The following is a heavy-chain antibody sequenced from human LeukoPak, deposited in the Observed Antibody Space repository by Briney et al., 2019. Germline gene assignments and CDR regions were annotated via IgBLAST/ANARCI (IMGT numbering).Heavy chain of an antibody. CDR1: GFTFDDYA. CDR2: ISWNSGSI. J-gene: IGHJ4*02. CDR3: AKDFGRSAYDRPFDY. V-gene: IGHV3-9*01. D-gene: IGHD5-12*01. Sequence: GGSLRLSCAASGFTFDDYAMHWVRQAPGKGLEWVSGISWNSGSIAYADSGKGRVTISRDNAKNSLYLQMNSLRAEDTALYYCAKDFGRSAYDRPFDYWGQGTLVTVSS.